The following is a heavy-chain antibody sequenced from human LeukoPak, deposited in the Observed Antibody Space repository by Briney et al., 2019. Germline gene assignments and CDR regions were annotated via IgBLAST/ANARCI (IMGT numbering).Heavy chain of an antibody. CDR3: ARPKWLRSSSYALDI. J-gene: IGHJ3*02. D-gene: IGHD5-12*01. Sequence: ASVKVSCKASGYTFTGYYMHWVRQAPGQGLEWMGWINPNSGDTNYAQKFQARVTMTRDTSISTAYMELSRLRSDDTAVYYCARPKWLRSSSYALDIWGQGTMVTVSS. CDR1: GYTFTGYY. V-gene: IGHV1-2*02. CDR2: INPNSGDT.